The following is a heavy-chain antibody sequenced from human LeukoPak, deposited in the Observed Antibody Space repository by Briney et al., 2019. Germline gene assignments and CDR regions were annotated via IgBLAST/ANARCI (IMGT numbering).Heavy chain of an antibody. CDR1: GFTVSSNY. CDR2: IKQDGSEK. CDR3: ARSKILGYAFDI. V-gene: IGHV3-7*01. J-gene: IGHJ3*02. Sequence: GGSLRLSCAASGFTVSSNYMSWVRQAPGKGLEWVANIKQDGSEKYYVDSVKGRFTISRDNAKNSLYLQMNSLRAEDTAVYYCARSKILGYAFDIWGQGTMVTVSS. D-gene: IGHD2-15*01.